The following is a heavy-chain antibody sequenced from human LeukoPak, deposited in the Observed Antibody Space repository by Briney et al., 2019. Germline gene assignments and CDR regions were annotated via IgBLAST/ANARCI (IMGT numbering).Heavy chain of an antibody. CDR1: GGSISSNSYY. J-gene: IGHJ4*02. V-gene: IGHV4-39*01. CDR2: IYYSGST. CDR3: ARIYDFWRGYFDY. D-gene: IGHD3-3*01. Sequence: SETLSLTCTVSGGSISSNSYYWGWIRQPPGKGLEWIGSIYYSGSTYYNPSLKSRVTISVDTSKNQFSLKLSSVTAADTAVYYCARIYDFWRGYFDYWGQGTLVTVSS.